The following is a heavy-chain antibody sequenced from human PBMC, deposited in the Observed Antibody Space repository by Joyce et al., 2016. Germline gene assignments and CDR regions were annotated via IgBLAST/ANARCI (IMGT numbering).Heavy chain of an antibody. Sequence: QLQLEQSGPEVKKPGASVKVSCTASGYTFTSYGISWVRQAPGQGLEWMGWISAYNGNTKYAQKFQGRVTMTTDTSTSTAYMELGSLRSDDTAVYYCARDGVLLYSEAMRVDYWGQGTLVTVSS. V-gene: IGHV1-18*01. J-gene: IGHJ4*02. CDR1: GYTFTSYG. CDR3: ARDGVLLYSEAMRVDY. D-gene: IGHD5-12*01. CDR2: ISAYNGNT.